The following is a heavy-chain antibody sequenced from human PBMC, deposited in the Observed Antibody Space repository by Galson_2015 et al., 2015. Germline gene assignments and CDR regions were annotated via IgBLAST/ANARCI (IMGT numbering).Heavy chain of an antibody. J-gene: IGHJ3*02. CDR3: ARFRSVGIDAFDI. V-gene: IGHV6-1*01. CDR2: TYYRSKWYN. Sequence: CAISGDSVSSNSAAWNWIRQSPSRGLEWLGRTYYRSKWYNEYAISVKSRINITPDTSKSQFSVQLNSVTPEDTAVYFCARFRSVGIDAFDIWGQGTLVTVSS. CDR1: GDSVSSNSAA. D-gene: IGHD2-15*01.